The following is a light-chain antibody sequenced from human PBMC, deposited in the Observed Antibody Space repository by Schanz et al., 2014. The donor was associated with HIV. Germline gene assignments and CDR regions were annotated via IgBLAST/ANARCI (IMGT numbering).Light chain of an antibody. CDR3: QQYNTWPRT. CDR2: GAS. V-gene: IGKV3D-15*01. CDR1: QNVNSN. J-gene: IGKJ1*01. Sequence: EIVMTQSPATLSVSPGERATLSCRASQNVNSNLAWYQQKPGQAPRLLIFGASTRAPGIPARFSGTGSGTKLTLTISRLQSEDFAVYYCQQYNTWPRTFGQGTKVELK.